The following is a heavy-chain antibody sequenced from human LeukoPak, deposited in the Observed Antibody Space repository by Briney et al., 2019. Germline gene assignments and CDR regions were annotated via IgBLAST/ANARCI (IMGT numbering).Heavy chain of an antibody. V-gene: IGHV3-23*01. D-gene: IGHD1-26*01. J-gene: IGHJ4*02. CDR1: GFAFSTFG. Sequence: GGSLRLSCAASGFAFSTFGMSWVRQAPRKGPEWVSTIDISGGPTYYADSVKGRFTISRDNSKNSLHLQMNSLRAEDTAVYYCAKIVGNYGFDFWGQGTLVTVSS. CDR2: IDISGGPT. CDR3: AKIVGNYGFDF.